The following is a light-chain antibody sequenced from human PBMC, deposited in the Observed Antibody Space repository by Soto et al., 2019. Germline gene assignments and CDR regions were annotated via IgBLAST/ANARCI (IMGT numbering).Light chain of an antibody. CDR1: SSDVGGYDY. J-gene: IGLJ2*01. Sequence: QSALTQPASVSGSPGQSITISCTGTSSDVGGYDYVSWYQQYAGKAPKLTIYNVRNRPSGVSNRFSGSKSGNTASLTISGLQPEDEADYFCSSYPNSGTVLFGGGTKLTVL. V-gene: IGLV2-14*01. CDR3: SSYPNSGTVL. CDR2: NVR.